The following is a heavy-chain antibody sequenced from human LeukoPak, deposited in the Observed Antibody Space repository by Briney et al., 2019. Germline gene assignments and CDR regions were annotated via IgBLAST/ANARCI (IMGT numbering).Heavy chain of an antibody. CDR3: ARGATVPSPFDY. CDR1: GVSISSYY. Sequence: PSETLSLTCTVSGVSISSYYWSWIRQPPGKGLEWIGYIYYSGSANYNPSLKSRVTISVDTSKNQFSLKLRSVTAADTAVYYCARGATVPSPFDYWGQGTLVTVSS. CDR2: IYYSGSA. J-gene: IGHJ4*02. D-gene: IGHD4-17*01. V-gene: IGHV4-59*01.